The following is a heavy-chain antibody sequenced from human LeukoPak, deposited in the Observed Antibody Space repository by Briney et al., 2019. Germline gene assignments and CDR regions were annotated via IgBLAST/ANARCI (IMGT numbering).Heavy chain of an antibody. V-gene: IGHV1-2*06. CDR2: INFNSGDT. CDR1: GYTLTGYY. J-gene: IGHJ2*01. Sequence: ASVKVSCKASGYTLTGYYIHWARRAPGQGLEWMGRINFNSGDTRYAQHFQGRVSMTRDTSIKTAYMELSGLKSDDTAVYYCAREFRFLDGSGDYILWYFDLWGRGTLVIVSA. CDR3: AREFRFLDGSGDYILWYFDL. D-gene: IGHD4-17*01.